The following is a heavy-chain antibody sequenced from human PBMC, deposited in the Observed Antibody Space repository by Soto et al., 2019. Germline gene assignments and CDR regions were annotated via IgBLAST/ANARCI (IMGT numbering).Heavy chain of an antibody. CDR1: GGSISSGGYS. CDR3: ARVPAP. J-gene: IGHJ5*02. Sequence: QLQLQESGSGLVKPSQTLSLTCAVSGGSISSGGYSWSWIRQPPGKGLEWIGYIHHSGSTYYNPSLKGRVTIPVGRSKNQCSLKLSSVAAADTAVYSCARVPAPRGQGTLVAVSS. V-gene: IGHV4-30-2*01. CDR2: IHHSGST.